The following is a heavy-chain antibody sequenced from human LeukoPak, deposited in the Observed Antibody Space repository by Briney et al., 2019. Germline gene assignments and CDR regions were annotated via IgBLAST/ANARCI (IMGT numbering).Heavy chain of an antibody. CDR2: IYHSGST. Sequence: SQTLSLTCAVSGGSISSGGYSWSWIRQPPGKGLEWIGYIYHSGSTYYNPSLKSRVTISVDRSKNQFSLKLSSMTAADTAVYYCAREKISGQWLAGWFDPWGQGTLVTVSS. J-gene: IGHJ5*02. CDR1: GGSISSGGYS. CDR3: AREKISGQWLAGWFDP. V-gene: IGHV4-30-2*01. D-gene: IGHD6-19*01.